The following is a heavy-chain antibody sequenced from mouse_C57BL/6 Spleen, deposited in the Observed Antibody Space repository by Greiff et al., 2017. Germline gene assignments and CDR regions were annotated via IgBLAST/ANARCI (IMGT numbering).Heavy chain of an antibody. CDR1: GFTFSDYG. CDR2: ISSGSSTI. J-gene: IGHJ2*01. V-gene: IGHV5-17*01. D-gene: IGHD2-3*01. Sequence: EVMLVESGGGLVKPGGSLKLSCAASGFTFSDYGMHWVRQAPEKGLEWVAYISSGSSTIYYADTVKGRFTISRDNAKNTLFLQMTSLRSEDTAMYYCARPRIYDGYYYFDYWGQGTTLTVSS. CDR3: ARPRIYDGYYYFDY.